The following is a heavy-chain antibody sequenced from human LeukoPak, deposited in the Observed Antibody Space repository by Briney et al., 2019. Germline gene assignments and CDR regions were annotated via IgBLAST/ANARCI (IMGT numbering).Heavy chain of an antibody. D-gene: IGHD6-19*01. CDR3: ARAKSSPWLAPYYYYGMDV. CDR1: GFTFSSYG. Sequence: GRSLRLSCAASGFTFSSYGMHWVRQAPGKGLEWVAVIWYDGSNKYYADSVKGRFTISRDNSKNTLYLQMNSLRAEDTAVYYCARAKSSPWLAPYYYYGMDVWGQGTTVTASS. V-gene: IGHV3-33*01. J-gene: IGHJ6*02. CDR2: IWYDGSNK.